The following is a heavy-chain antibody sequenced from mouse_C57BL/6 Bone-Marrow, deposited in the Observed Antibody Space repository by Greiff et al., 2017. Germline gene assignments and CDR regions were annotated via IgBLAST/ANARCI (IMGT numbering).Heavy chain of an antibody. CDR2: IDPSDSYT. CDR3: ARGLRRRGAWFAY. CDR1: GYTFTSYW. V-gene: IGHV1-50*01. J-gene: IGHJ3*01. Sequence: LKQPGAELVKPGASVKLSCKASGYTFTSYWMQWVKQRPGQGLEWIGEIDPSDSYTNYNQKFKGKATLTVDTSSSTAYMQLSSLTSEDSAVYYCARGLRRRGAWFAYWGQGTLVTVSA. D-gene: IGHD2-2*01.